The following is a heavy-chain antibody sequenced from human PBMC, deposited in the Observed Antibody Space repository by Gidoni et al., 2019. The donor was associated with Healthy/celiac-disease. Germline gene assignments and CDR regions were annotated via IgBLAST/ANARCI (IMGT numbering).Heavy chain of an antibody. V-gene: IGHV1-69*01. CDR3: ARAKTAGVEGLLSFDY. CDR1: GGTFSSYA. Sequence: QVQLVQSGAEVKKPGSSVKVSCKASGGTFSSYAISWVRQAPGQGLEWMGGIIPLFGTANYEQKFQGRVTITADESTSTAYMELSSLRSEDTAVYYCARAKTAGVEGLLSFDYWGQGTLVTVSS. J-gene: IGHJ4*02. CDR2: IIPLFGTA. D-gene: IGHD3-3*01.